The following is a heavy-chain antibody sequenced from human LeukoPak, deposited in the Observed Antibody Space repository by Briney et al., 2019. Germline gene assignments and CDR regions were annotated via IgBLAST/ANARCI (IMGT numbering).Heavy chain of an antibody. V-gene: IGHV1-18*01. CDR2: ISAFNGNT. CDR1: GYTFINYG. D-gene: IGHD2-21*01. CDR3: TRDLLVSDL. J-gene: IGHJ3*01. Sequence: ASVKVSCKASGYTFINYGISWVRQAPGQGLEWMGWISAFNGNTNYAQKLQGRVTMTTDTSTSTAYMELRNLTSDDTAAYYCTRDLLVSDLWGQGTMVTVSS.